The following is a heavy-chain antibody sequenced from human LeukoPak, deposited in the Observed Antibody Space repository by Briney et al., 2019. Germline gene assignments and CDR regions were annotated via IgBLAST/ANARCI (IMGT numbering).Heavy chain of an antibody. CDR1: GFTFSSYG. D-gene: IGHD6-13*01. CDR2: IRYDGSNK. CDR3: AKEPYSSSRYGMNFDY. V-gene: IGHV3-30*02. Sequence: PGGSLRLSCAASGFTFSSYGMHWVRQAPGKGLEWVAFIRYDGSNKYYADSVKGRFTISRDNSKNTLYLQMNSLRAEDTAVYYCAKEPYSSSRYGMNFDYWGQGTLVTVSS. J-gene: IGHJ4*02.